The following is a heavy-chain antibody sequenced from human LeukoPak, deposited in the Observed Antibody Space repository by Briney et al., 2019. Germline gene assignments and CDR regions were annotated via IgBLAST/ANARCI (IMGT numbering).Heavy chain of an antibody. V-gene: IGHV1-18*01. CDR3: ARDKRVYDSSGYYYYYMDV. D-gene: IGHD3-22*01. J-gene: IGHJ6*03. CDR1: GYTFTSYG. CDR2: ISAYNGNT. Sequence: ASVKVSCKASGYTFTSYGISWVRQAPGQGLEWMGWISAYNGNTNYAQKLQGRVTMTTDTSTSTAYMELRSLRSDDTAVYYCARDKRVYDSSGYYYYYMDVWGKGTTVTVSS.